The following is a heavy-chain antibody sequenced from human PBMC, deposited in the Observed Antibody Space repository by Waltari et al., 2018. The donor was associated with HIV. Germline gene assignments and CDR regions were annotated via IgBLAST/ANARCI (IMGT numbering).Heavy chain of an antibody. D-gene: IGHD6-13*01. J-gene: IGHJ3*01. CDR1: GFSLSDYW. V-gene: IGHV5-51*01. Sequence: EVQLVQYGVEVKKPGESLRIACEAFGFSLSDYWIGWVRERSGKGLEWVGVIPPGDSDTRFNPSFEGQVTISADRSTNSAFLYWSSLQSSDTAKYYCVRRLSPKRSVYDSSTFVFDLWGQGTVVIVS. CDR3: VRRLSPKRSVYDSSTFVFDL. CDR2: IPPGDSDT.